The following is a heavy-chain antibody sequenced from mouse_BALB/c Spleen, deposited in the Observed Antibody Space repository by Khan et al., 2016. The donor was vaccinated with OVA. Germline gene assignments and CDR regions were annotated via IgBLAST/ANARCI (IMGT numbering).Heavy chain of an antibody. V-gene: IGHV1-52*01. D-gene: IGHD2-2*01. Sequence: QVQLQQPGAELVRPGASVKLSRKAAGYTFTSYWMNWVKQRPEQGLEWIGRIDPYDSDTHYNQKFKDKAILTVDKSSSTAYMQLSSLTSEDSAVXYCARGDGYDRFAYWGQGTLVTVSA. J-gene: IGHJ3*01. CDR3: ARGDGYDRFAY. CDR2: IDPYDSDT. CDR1: GYTFTSYW.